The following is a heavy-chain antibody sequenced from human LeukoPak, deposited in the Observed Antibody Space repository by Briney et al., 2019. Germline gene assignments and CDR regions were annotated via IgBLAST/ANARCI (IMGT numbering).Heavy chain of an antibody. D-gene: IGHD3-3*01. Sequence: GGSLRLSCAASGLTLSNYAMRCVSQPPGEGLEWVSGISGSGGSTYYADSVKGRFTISRDNSKNTLYLQMNSLRAEDTAVYYCAKGKIFGVAGGFDDWGQGTLVTVSS. J-gene: IGHJ4*02. CDR2: ISGSGGST. CDR1: GLTLSNYA. CDR3: AKGKIFGVAGGFDD. V-gene: IGHV3-23*01.